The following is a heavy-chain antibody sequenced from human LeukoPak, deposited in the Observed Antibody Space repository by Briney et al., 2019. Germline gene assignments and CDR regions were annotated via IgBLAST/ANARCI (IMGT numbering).Heavy chain of an antibody. CDR1: GGSISSSSYY. V-gene: IGHV4-39*01. D-gene: IGHD6-13*01. CDR2: IYYSGST. J-gene: IGHJ5*02. CDR3: ARLGTAAAGTGFDP. Sequence: KPSETLSLTCTVSGGSISSSSYYWGWIRQPPGKGLEWIGSIYYSGSTYYNPSLKSRVTISVDTSKNQFSMKLSSVTAADTAVYYCARLGTAAAGTGFDPWGQGTLVTVSS.